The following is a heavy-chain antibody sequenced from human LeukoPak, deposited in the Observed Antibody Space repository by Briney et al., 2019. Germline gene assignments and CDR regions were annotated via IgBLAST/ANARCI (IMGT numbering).Heavy chain of an antibody. V-gene: IGHV4-30-4*01. J-gene: IGHJ4*02. CDR1: GGSISSGDYY. CDR2: IYYSGST. CDR3: ARGRVQWELLTAPDY. D-gene: IGHD1-26*01. Sequence: PSETLSLTCTVSGGSISSGDYYWSWIRQPPGKGLEWIGYIYYSGSTYYNPSLQSRVTISVDTSKNQFSLKLSSVTAADTAVYYCARGRVQWELLTAPDYWGQGTLVTVSS.